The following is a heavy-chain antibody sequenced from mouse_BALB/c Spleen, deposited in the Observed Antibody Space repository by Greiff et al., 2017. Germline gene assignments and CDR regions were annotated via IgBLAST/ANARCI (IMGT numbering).Heavy chain of an antibody. J-gene: IGHJ4*01. CDR3: ARWLITTVVDYAMDY. Sequence: QVQLKQSGAELMKPGASVKISCKATGYTFSSYWIEWVKQRPGHGLEWIGEILPGSGSTNYNEKFKGKATFTADTSSNTAYMQLSSLTSEDSAVYYCARWLITTVVDYAMDYWGQGTSVTVSS. CDR1: GYTFSSYW. CDR2: ILPGSGST. V-gene: IGHV1-9*01. D-gene: IGHD1-1*01.